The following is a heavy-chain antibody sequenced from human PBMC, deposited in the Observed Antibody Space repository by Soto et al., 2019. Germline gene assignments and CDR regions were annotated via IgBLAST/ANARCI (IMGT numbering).Heavy chain of an antibody. V-gene: IGHV3-74*01. Sequence: GGSLRLSCATSGFTFSNYWMHWVRQAPGKGPVWVSRINEDESNTNYADSVKGRFTISRDNAKNTLYLQMNSLRAEDTAVYYCAREGADSSSWYYYYYGMDVWGQGTTVTVSS. CDR2: INEDESNT. J-gene: IGHJ6*02. CDR3: AREGADSSSWYYYYYGMDV. D-gene: IGHD6-13*01. CDR1: GFTFSNYW.